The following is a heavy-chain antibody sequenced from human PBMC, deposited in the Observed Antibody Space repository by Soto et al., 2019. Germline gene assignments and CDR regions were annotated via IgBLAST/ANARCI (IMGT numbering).Heavy chain of an antibody. V-gene: IGHV1-2*04. Sequence: QVQLVQSGAEVKKPGASVKVSCKASGYTFTGYYMHWVRQAPGQGLEWMGWINPNSGGPNYAQKLQRWVNMTRGACISTAYMELSRLRSDDTPVYYCSREDGRLGVRYWYFDLWGRGTLFTVSS. CDR3: SREDGRLGVRYWYFDL. J-gene: IGHJ2*01. D-gene: IGHD3-10*01. CDR1: GYTFTGYY. CDR2: INPNSGGP.